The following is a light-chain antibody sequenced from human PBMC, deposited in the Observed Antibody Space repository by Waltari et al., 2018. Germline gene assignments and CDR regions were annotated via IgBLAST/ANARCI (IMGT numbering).Light chain of an antibody. CDR3: QQRSSLLPVT. CDR2: DAS. CDR1: QNVDNY. Sequence: EIVLTQSPGTVSLSPGERATLSCRASQNVDNYVAWYQQNPGQTPKLLIYDASNRATGVPARFSGSGSGTDFTLTISGLEPEDFAVYYCQQRSSLLPVTFGGGTKVEIK. V-gene: IGKV3-11*01. J-gene: IGKJ4*01.